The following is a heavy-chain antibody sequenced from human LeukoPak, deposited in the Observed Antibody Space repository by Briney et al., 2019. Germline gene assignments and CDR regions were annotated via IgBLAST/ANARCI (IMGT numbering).Heavy chain of an antibody. CDR3: ARDGVVAATKSDY. CDR1: GFNVSSNY. CDR2: IYSGGST. V-gene: IGHV3-66*01. D-gene: IGHD2-15*01. J-gene: IGHJ4*02. Sequence: GGSLRLSCAASGFNVSSNYMSWVRQAPGKGLEWVSVIYSGGSTYYADSVKGRFTISRDNSKNTLYLQMNSLRAEDTAVYYCARDGVVAATKSDYWGQGTLVTVSS.